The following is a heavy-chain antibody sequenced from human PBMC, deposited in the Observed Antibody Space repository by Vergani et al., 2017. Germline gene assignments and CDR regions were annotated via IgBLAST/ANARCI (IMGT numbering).Heavy chain of an antibody. CDR2: ISGSGGST. CDR3: TTPRRDVYNSDAFDI. D-gene: IGHD5-24*01. J-gene: IGHJ3*02. CDR1: GFTFSSYA. Sequence: EVQLLESGGGLVQPGGSLRLSCAASGFTFSSYAMSWVRQAPGKGLEWVSAISGSGGSTYYADSVKGRCTIARDESKNTAYLQMNSLKTEDTAVYYCTTPRRDVYNSDAFDIWGQGTMVTVSS. V-gene: IGHV3-23*01.